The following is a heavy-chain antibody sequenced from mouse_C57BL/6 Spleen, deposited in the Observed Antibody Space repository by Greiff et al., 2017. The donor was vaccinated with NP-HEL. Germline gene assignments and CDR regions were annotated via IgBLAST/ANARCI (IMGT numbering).Heavy chain of an antibody. Sequence: EVQLQESGPGLVKPSQSLSLTCSVTGYSITSGYYWNWIRQFPGNKLEWMGYISYDGSNNYNPSLKNRISITRDTSKNQFFLKLNSVTTEDTATYYCARGCPYGNYWFAYWGQGTLVTVSA. CDR3: ARGCPYGNYWFAY. V-gene: IGHV3-6*01. D-gene: IGHD2-1*01. J-gene: IGHJ3*01. CDR2: ISYDGSN. CDR1: GYSITSGYY.